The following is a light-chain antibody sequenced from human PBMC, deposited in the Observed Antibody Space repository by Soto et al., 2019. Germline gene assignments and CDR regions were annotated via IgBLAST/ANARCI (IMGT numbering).Light chain of an antibody. CDR2: GAS. J-gene: IGKJ5*01. CDR1: QSVSNNY. Sequence: EIVLTQSPGTLSVSPGERATISCRASQSVSNNYLAWYQQKPGQAPRLRIYGASNRATGIPDRFSGSGSGTDFTLTISRMEPEDFAVYYCQQYGTSPTFGEGTRLEIK. V-gene: IGKV3-20*01. CDR3: QQYGTSPT.